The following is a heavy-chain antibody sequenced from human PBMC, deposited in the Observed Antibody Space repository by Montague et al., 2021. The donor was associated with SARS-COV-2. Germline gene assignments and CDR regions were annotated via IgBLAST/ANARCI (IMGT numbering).Heavy chain of an antibody. D-gene: IGHD2-2*01. V-gene: IGHV4-59*01. Sequence: SETLSLTCTVSGGSISSYNWSWIRQPPGKGLEWIGYIYYNGTTNYSPSLKGRVSISVNTSKNQFSLEMNSVTAADTAVYYCARERGYQLLSGWFDPWGQGTLVTVSS. J-gene: IGHJ5*02. CDR2: IYYNGTT. CDR1: GGSISSYN. CDR3: ARERGYQLLSGWFDP.